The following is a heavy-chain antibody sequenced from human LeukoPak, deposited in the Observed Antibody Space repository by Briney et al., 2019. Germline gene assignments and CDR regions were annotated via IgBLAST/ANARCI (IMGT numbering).Heavy chain of an antibody. CDR2: IYYSGST. D-gene: IGHD2-15*01. CDR1: GGSISSGGYY. CDR3: ARGPRPIVAVVAATSVAFDI. V-gene: IGHV4-31*03. J-gene: IGHJ3*02. Sequence: SETLSLTCTVSGGSISSGGYYWSWIRQHPGKGLEWIGYIYYSGSTYYNPSLKSRVTISVDTSKNQFSLKLSSVTAADTAVYYCARGPRPIVAVVAATSVAFDIWGQGTMVTVSS.